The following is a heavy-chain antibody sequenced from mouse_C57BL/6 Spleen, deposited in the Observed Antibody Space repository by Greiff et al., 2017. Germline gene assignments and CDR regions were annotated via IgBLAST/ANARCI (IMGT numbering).Heavy chain of an antibody. CDR3: AREDYGSRVPFAY. J-gene: IGHJ3*01. Sequence: QVQLQQSGAELVRPGASVKLSCKASGYTFTDYYINWVKQRPGQGLEWIARIYPGSGNTYYNEKFKGKATLTAEKSSSTAYMQLSSLTSEDSAVYFCAREDYGSRVPFAYWGQGTLVTVSA. V-gene: IGHV1-76*01. CDR1: GYTFTDYY. D-gene: IGHD1-1*01. CDR2: IYPGSGNT.